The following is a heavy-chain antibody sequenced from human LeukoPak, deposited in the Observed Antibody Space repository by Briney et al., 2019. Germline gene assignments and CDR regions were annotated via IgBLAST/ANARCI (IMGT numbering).Heavy chain of an antibody. CDR3: ARGGSWSHYFDY. CDR2: ITSGSSYI. V-gene: IGHV3-21*01. J-gene: IGHJ4*02. Sequence: GGSLRLSCAASGFTFSSYNMNRVRQAPGKGLEWVSSITSGSSYIYYADSVKGRFTISRDNAKNSLYLQMNSLRAEDTAVYYCARGGSWSHYFDYWGQGTLVTVSS. CDR1: GFTFSSYN. D-gene: IGHD6-13*01.